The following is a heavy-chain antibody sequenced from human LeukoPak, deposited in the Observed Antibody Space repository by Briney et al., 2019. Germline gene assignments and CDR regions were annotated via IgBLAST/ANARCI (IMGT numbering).Heavy chain of an antibody. D-gene: IGHD2-21*01. J-gene: IGHJ4*02. CDR2: IRYDGSNK. Sequence: PGGSLRLSCAVSGFTFSSYGMHWVRQAPGKGLEWVAFIRYDGSNKYYADSVKGRFTISRDNSKNTLYLQMSSLRAEDTAVYYCAKGPRRYCGGDCYSARFDYWGQGTLVTVSS. CDR1: GFTFSSYG. V-gene: IGHV3-30*02. CDR3: AKGPRRYCGGDCYSARFDY.